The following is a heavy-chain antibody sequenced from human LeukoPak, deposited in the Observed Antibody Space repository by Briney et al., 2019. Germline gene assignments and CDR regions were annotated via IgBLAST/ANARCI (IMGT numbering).Heavy chain of an antibody. CDR1: GFTFSSYW. J-gene: IGHJ4*02. CDR3: AKQGARFVETWNYFDG. D-gene: IGHD1-26*01. V-gene: IGHV3-7*03. Sequence: GGSLRLSCAASGFTFSSYWMSWVRQAPGKRLEWVANIKQDGSEQYYVDSVKGRFTISRDNAKNSLYLQMNSLRAEDTAVYYCAKQGARFVETWNYFDGWGQGTLVSVSS. CDR2: IKQDGSEQ.